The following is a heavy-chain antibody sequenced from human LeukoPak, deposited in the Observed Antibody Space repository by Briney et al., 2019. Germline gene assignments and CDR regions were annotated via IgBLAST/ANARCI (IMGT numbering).Heavy chain of an antibody. J-gene: IGHJ4*02. D-gene: IGHD6-13*01. CDR2: IYYSGST. CDR3: ARDEAWQWRDKQQPVVGDY. CDR1: GGSISSYY. V-gene: IGHV4-59*12. Sequence: SETLSLTCTVSGGSISSYYWSWIRQPPGKGLEWIGSIYYSGSTYYNPSLKSRVTISVDTSKNQFSLKLSSVTAADTAVYYCARDEAWQWRDKQQPVVGDYWGQGTLVTVSS.